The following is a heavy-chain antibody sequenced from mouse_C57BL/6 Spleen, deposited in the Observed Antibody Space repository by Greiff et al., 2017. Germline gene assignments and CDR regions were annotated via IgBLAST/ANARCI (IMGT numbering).Heavy chain of an antibody. D-gene: IGHD1-1*01. Sequence: QVQLQQSGAELVRPGASVKLSCKASGYTFTDYYINWVKQRPGQGLEWIARIYPGSGNTYYNEKFKGKATLTAEKSSSTAYMQLSSLTSEDSAVYFCAREPRGTVPDYAMDYWGQGTSVTVSS. CDR2: IYPGSGNT. J-gene: IGHJ4*01. CDR3: AREPRGTVPDYAMDY. V-gene: IGHV1-76*01. CDR1: GYTFTDYY.